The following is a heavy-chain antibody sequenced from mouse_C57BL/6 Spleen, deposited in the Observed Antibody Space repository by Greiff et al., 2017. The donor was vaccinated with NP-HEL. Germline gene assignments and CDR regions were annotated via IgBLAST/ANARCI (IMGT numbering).Heavy chain of an antibody. J-gene: IGHJ2*01. CDR3: AREKGTAFDY. V-gene: IGHV1-80*01. Sequence: VQLQQSGAELVKPGASVKISCKASGYAFSSYWMNWVKPRPGKGLEWIGQIYPGDGDTNYNGKFKGKATLTADKSSSTAYMQLSSLTSEDSAVYFCAREKGTAFDYWGQGTTLTVSS. CDR2: IYPGDGDT. CDR1: GYAFSSYW.